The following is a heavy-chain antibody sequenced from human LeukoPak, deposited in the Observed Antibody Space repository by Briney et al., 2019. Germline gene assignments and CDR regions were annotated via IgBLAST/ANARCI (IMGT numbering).Heavy chain of an antibody. CDR3: AKDLPGALDY. CDR1: GFTFSSYG. CDR2: ISYDGGNK. D-gene: IGHD3-10*01. Sequence: PGRSLRLSCAASGFTFSSYGMHWVRQAPGKGLEWVAVISYDGGNKYYADSVKGRFTISSDNSKNTLYLQMNSLRAEDTAVYYCAKDLPGALDYWGQGTLVTVSS. J-gene: IGHJ4*02. V-gene: IGHV3-30*18.